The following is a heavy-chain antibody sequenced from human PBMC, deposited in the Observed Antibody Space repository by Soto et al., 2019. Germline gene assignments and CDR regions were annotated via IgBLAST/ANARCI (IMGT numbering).Heavy chain of an antibody. J-gene: IGHJ6*03. CDR2: IYYSGTT. CDR1: GGSLSGYY. V-gene: IGHV4-59*01. D-gene: IGHD2-8*02. CDR3: ARLTGGAYLSFYYYIGV. Sequence: PSETLSLTCTVSGGSLSGYYWSWIRQPPGKGLEWIGYIYYSGTTNYDPSLKSRVTMSVDTSKNQFSLKLSSVTAADTAVYYCARLTGGAYLSFYYYIGVWGKGTTVTVSS.